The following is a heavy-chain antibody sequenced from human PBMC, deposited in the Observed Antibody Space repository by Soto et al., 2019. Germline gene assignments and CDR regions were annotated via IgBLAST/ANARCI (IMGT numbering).Heavy chain of an antibody. D-gene: IGHD3-10*01. CDR1: GGSSSSYY. CDR3: ARDSGSGSYSYNYFDP. Sequence: DALYLNCADLGGSSSSYYWSWIREPPGKGLEWIGYIYYSGITNYSPSLKSRVTISVDTSKNQFSLKLSSVTAADTAVYYCARDSGSGSYSYNYFDPWGQGTLVTVSS. J-gene: IGHJ5*02. CDR2: IYYSGIT. V-gene: IGHV4-59*01.